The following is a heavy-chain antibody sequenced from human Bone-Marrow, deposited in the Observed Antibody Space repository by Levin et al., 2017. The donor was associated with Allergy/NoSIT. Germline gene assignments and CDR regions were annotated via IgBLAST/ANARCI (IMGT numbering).Heavy chain of an antibody. CDR2: ISPYNGNT. J-gene: IGHJ3*02. CDR1: GYTFTTFG. V-gene: IGHV1-18*01. D-gene: IGHD5-18*01. Sequence: GESLKISCKASGYTFTTFGVGWVRQAPGQGLEWMGWISPYNGNTNYPQKLQDRVTMTIDTSTRTVYMEFRSLRSDDTALYYCEGQNGRGYSDGWDAFDIWGEGTVVTVSS. CDR3: EGQNGRGYSDGWDAFDI.